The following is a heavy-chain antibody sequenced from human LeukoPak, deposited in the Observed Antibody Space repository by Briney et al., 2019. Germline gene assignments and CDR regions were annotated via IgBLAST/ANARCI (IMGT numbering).Heavy chain of an antibody. J-gene: IGHJ4*02. D-gene: IGHD3-10*01. CDR3: ARFQASEFRGFDH. Sequence: ASVKVSCKTSGYRFITFGIDWVRQAPGQGLEWMGWINPYNGNRYYAKKFQDRFNMTTDTSTSTVYLELQTLTSDDTAIYYCARFQASEFRGFDHWGQGTLITVSS. V-gene: IGHV1-18*01. CDR1: GYRFITFG. CDR2: INPYNGNR.